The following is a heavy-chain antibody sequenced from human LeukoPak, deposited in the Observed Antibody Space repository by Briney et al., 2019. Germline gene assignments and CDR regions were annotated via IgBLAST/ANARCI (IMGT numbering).Heavy chain of an antibody. CDR2: ISSSGST. V-gene: IGHV4-61*02. D-gene: IGHD3-9*01. Sequence: PSETLSLTCTVSGDSISSGDYYWSWIRQPAGKGLEWIGRISSSGSTNYNPSLKSRVTISVDTSKNQFSLKLSSVTAADTAVYYCARGGDWLLLENPFDYWGQGTLVTVSS. CDR3: ARGGDWLLLENPFDY. J-gene: IGHJ4*02. CDR1: GDSISSGDYY.